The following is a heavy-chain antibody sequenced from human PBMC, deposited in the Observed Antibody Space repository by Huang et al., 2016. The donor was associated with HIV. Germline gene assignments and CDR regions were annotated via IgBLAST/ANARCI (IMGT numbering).Heavy chain of an antibody. J-gene: IGHJ4*02. Sequence: QVQLVQSGAEVKKPGSSVKVSCKVSGGTFNNAISWVRQAPGQGLEWMGGIIPIFGTPNYARKFQGRVTITADESTSIAYMVLSSLRSEDTAVYYCARGAPDLDSHLDHWGQGTLVTVSS. V-gene: IGHV1-69*13. D-gene: IGHD3-3*01. CDR2: IIPIFGTP. CDR3: ARGAPDLDSHLDH. CDR1: GGTFNNA.